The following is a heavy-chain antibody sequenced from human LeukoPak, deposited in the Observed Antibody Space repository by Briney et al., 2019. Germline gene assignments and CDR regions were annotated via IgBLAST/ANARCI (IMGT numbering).Heavy chain of an antibody. CDR1: GFTFSSYG. Sequence: PGGSLRLSCAASGFTFSSYGMSWVRQAPGKGLEWVSAISGSGGSTYYADSVKGRFTISRDNSKNTLYLQMNGLRAEDTAVYYCAKDHFGSYGSLFDYWGQGTLVTVSS. CDR2: ISGSGGST. CDR3: AKDHFGSYGSLFDY. J-gene: IGHJ4*02. V-gene: IGHV3-23*01. D-gene: IGHD1-26*01.